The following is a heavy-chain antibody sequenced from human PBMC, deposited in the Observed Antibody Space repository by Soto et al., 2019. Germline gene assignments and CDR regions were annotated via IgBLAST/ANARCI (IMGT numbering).Heavy chain of an antibody. Sequence: GASVKVSCKASGYTFTGYYMHWVRQAPGQGLEWMGWINPNSGGTNYAQKFQGRVTMTRDTSISTAYMELSRLRSDDTAVYYCARWGHDYGGKVCFQHWGQGTLVTVSS. J-gene: IGHJ1*01. CDR1: GYTFTGYY. D-gene: IGHD4-17*01. V-gene: IGHV1-2*02. CDR2: INPNSGGT. CDR3: ARWGHDYGGKVCFQH.